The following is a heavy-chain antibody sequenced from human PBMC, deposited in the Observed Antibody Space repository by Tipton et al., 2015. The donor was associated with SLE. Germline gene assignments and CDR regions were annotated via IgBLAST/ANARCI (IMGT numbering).Heavy chain of an antibody. CDR2: ISYDGSNK. J-gene: IGHJ6*03. Sequence: QLVQSGGGLIQPGGSLRLSCAASGFTVSSNYMTWVRQAPGKGLEWVAVISYDGSNKYYADSVKGRFTISRDNSKNTLYLQMNSLRAEDTAVYYCARGGGYEDYYMDVWGKGTTVTVSS. D-gene: IGHD5-12*01. CDR1: GFTVSSNY. V-gene: IGHV3-30-3*01. CDR3: ARGGGYEDYYMDV.